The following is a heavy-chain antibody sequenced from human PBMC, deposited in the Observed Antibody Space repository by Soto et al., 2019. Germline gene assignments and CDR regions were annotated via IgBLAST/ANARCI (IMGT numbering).Heavy chain of an antibody. J-gene: IGHJ4*02. V-gene: IGHV3-23*01. CDR1: GITFSNYA. CDR2: LSTSGGRP. CDR3: AQDPDRYDYVWGTYRYIDH. D-gene: IGHD3-16*02. Sequence: EVQLLESGGGLVQPGGSLRLSCTASGITFSNYAMRWVRQAPMKWLEWVSSLSTSGGRPYYADSVKGRFTISRDNSKNTLYLHMNSLRVEDTPVYYCAQDPDRYDYVWGTYRYIDHWGQGTLVPVSS.